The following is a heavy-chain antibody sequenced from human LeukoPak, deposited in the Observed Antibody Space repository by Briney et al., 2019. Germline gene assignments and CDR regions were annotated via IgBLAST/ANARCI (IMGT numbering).Heavy chain of an antibody. Sequence: GGSLRLSCAASGFTFSSYAMSWVRQAPGKGLEWVSAISGSGGSTYYADSVKGRLTISRDNSKNTLYLQMNSLRAEDTAVYYCAKDTMVRGVPDYWGQGTLVTVSS. CDR3: AKDTMVRGVPDY. J-gene: IGHJ4*02. D-gene: IGHD3-10*01. V-gene: IGHV3-23*01. CDR1: GFTFSSYA. CDR2: ISGSGGST.